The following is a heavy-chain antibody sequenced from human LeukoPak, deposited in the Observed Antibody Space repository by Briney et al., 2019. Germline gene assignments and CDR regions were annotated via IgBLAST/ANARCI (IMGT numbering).Heavy chain of an antibody. CDR3: GTYSSGWYTFDY. Sequence: SVKVSCKASGGTFISYTISWVRQAPGQGLEWMGRIIPILGIANYAQKFQGRVTITADKSTSTAYMELSSLRSEDTAVYYCGTYSSGWYTFDYWGQGTLVTVSS. CDR1: GGTFISYT. J-gene: IGHJ4*02. D-gene: IGHD6-19*01. V-gene: IGHV1-69*02. CDR2: IIPILGIA.